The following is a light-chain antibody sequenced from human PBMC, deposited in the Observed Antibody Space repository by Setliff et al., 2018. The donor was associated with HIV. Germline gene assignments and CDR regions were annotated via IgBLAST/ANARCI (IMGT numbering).Light chain of an antibody. CDR2: DAS. V-gene: IGKV3-11*01. CDR1: QSVSSY. J-gene: IGKJ4*01. Sequence: IVLTQSPATLSLSPGERATLSCRASQSVSSYLAWYQQKPGQAPRLLIYDASNRAAGIPARFSGSGSGTDFTLTISSLEPEDFAVYYCQQRSNWLTFGGGTKV. CDR3: QQRSNWLT.